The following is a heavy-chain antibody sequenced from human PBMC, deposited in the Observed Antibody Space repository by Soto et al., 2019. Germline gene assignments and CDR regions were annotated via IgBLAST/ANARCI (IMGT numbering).Heavy chain of an antibody. Sequence: SETLSLTCTVSGDSISSNQWGWIRQAPGKGLEWIGYVAHNGGTNYNPSLQSRLTVSKDMSRNQFSLKLSSVTAADTAVYYCARDRLGSLDYWGQGTLVTVSS. J-gene: IGHJ4*02. CDR3: ARDRLGSLDY. CDR1: GDSISSNQ. CDR2: VAHNGGT. D-gene: IGHD1-26*01. V-gene: IGHV4-59*01.